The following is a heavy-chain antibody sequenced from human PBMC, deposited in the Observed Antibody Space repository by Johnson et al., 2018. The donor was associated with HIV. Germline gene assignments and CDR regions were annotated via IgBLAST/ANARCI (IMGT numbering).Heavy chain of an antibody. D-gene: IGHD6-13*01. J-gene: IGHJ3*02. CDR2: ISHDGSHK. CDR3: AKDWARIAAAQFDI. CDR1: GFTFSS. Sequence: QVQLVESGGGVVQPGRSLRLSCAASGFTFSSMHWDRQAPGKGLEWVAVISHDGSHKYYADSVKGRFSLSRDNSKNTLYLQMNSLRAEDTAVYYCAKDWARIAAAQFDIWGQGTMVTVSS. V-gene: IGHV3-30*18.